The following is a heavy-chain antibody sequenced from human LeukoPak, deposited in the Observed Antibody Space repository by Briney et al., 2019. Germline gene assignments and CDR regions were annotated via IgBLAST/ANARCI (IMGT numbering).Heavy chain of an antibody. Sequence: PSETLSLTCTVSGGSISSYYWRWIRQPPGKGLEWIGYIYYSGSTNYNPSLKSRVTISVDTSKNQFSLKLSSVTAADTAVYYCAREAPNPYSSSWYVDYWGQGTLVTVSS. CDR2: IYYSGST. D-gene: IGHD6-13*01. V-gene: IGHV4-59*01. J-gene: IGHJ4*02. CDR1: GGSISSYY. CDR3: AREAPNPYSSSWYVDY.